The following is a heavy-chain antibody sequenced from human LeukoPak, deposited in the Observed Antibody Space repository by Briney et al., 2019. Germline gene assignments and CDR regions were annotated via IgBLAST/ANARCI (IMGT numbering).Heavy chain of an antibody. CDR1: GFTFDDYA. J-gene: IGHJ4*02. CDR2: ISWNSGSI. Sequence: PGGSLRLSCAASGFTFDDYAMHWVRQAPGKGLEWVSGISWNSGSIGYADSVKGRFTISRDNSKNTLYLQMNSLRAEDTAVYYCAKEMVRGVIGDYWGQGTLVTVSS. CDR3: AKEMVRGVIGDY. D-gene: IGHD3-10*01. V-gene: IGHV3-9*01.